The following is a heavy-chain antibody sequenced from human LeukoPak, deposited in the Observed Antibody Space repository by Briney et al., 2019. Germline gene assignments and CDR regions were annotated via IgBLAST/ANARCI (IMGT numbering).Heavy chain of an antibody. J-gene: IGHJ4*02. Sequence: GGTLRLSCAASGFTVSSNYMSWVRQAPGKGLEWVSVIYSGGSTYYADSVKGRFTISRDNSKNTLYLQMNSLRAEDTAVYYCAREAWDGSSAYQTTPFDYWGQGTLVTVSS. V-gene: IGHV3-53*01. CDR2: IYSGGST. CDR1: GFTVSSNY. D-gene: IGHD3-22*01. CDR3: AREAWDGSSAYQTTPFDY.